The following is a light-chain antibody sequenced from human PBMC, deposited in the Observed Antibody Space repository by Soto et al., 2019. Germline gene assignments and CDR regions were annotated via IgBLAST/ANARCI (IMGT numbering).Light chain of an antibody. CDR1: SSDVGGYNY. V-gene: IGLV2-8*01. J-gene: IGLJ2*01. Sequence: QSALTQPPSASGSPGQSVTISCTGTSSDVGGYNYVSWYQQHPGKAPKLMIYEVSKRPSGVPDRFSGSKSGNTASLTVSGLQAEDEADYYCSSYAGSNNLRVFGGGTQLPS. CDR2: EVS. CDR3: SSYAGSNNLRV.